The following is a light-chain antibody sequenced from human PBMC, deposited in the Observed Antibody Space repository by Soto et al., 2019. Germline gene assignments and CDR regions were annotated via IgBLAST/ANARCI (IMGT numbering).Light chain of an antibody. CDR1: QSVSSSY. V-gene: IGKV3-20*01. CDR3: QQYGSSRLV. J-gene: IGKJ1*01. Sequence: EIVLTQSPGTLSLSPGERATLSCRASQSVSSSYLAWYQQKPGQAPRLLIYGASSRATGIPDRFSGSGSGTDFTLTISRLEPEDFAVYYCQQYGSSRLVFGQGTEVEIK. CDR2: GAS.